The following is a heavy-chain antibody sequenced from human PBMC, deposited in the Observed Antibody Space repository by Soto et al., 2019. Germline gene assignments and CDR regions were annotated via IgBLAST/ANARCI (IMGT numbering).Heavy chain of an antibody. Sequence: GGSLRLSCAASGFTFSGSAMHWVRQASGKGLEWVGRIRSKANSYATAYAASVKGRFTISRDDSKNTAYLQMNSLKTEDTAVYYCTRLAGVPPGQHIPLYYYYYGMDVWGQGTTVTVSS. CDR2: IRSKANSYAT. CDR3: TRLAGVPPGQHIPLYYYYYGMDV. D-gene: IGHD1-1*01. CDR1: GFTFSGSA. V-gene: IGHV3-73*01. J-gene: IGHJ6*02.